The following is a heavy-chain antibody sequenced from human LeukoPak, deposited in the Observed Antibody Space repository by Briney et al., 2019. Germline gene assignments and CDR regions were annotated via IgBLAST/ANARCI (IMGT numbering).Heavy chain of an antibody. CDR1: IGSISSSKW. J-gene: IGHJ3*02. CDR2: IYLYGTT. CDR3: ARVPSDGDLFDAFDI. V-gene: IGHV4-4*02. D-gene: IGHD2-21*01. Sequence: SETLSLTCSVSIGSISSSKWWSWVRQSPVKGLEWIGEIYLYGTTNYNASFTSRVTMSVDRSRNQFSLKLTSVTAADTAVYYCARVPSDGDLFDAFDIWGQGTMVTVSS.